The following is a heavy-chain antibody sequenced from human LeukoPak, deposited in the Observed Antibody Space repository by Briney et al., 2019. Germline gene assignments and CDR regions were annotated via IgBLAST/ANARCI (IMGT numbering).Heavy chain of an antibody. J-gene: IGHJ4*02. D-gene: IGHD4-17*01. CDR2: IYTSGST. CDR3: ARAHDYGDYYFDY. Sequence: NPSETLSLTCTVSGGSISSGSYYWRWIRQPAGKGLEWIGRIYTSGSTNYNPSLKSRVTISVDTSKNQFSLKLSSVTAADTAVYYCARAHDYGDYYFDYLGQGTLVTVSP. CDR1: GGSISSGSYY. V-gene: IGHV4-61*02.